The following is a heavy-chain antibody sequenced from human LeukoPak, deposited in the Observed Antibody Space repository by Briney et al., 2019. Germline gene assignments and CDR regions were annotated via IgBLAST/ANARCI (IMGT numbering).Heavy chain of an antibody. V-gene: IGHV4-39*01. CDR1: GGSISSRSYY. Sequence: PSETLSLTCSVSGGSISSRSYYWGWIRQHPGKGLEWIGSIHYSGSTYYNPSLKSRVTISVDTSKNQFSLKLRSVTAADTAVYYCARRAGYYGSAVAFDIWGQGTMVTVSS. CDR3: ARRAGYYGSAVAFDI. D-gene: IGHD3-10*01. J-gene: IGHJ3*02. CDR2: IHYSGST.